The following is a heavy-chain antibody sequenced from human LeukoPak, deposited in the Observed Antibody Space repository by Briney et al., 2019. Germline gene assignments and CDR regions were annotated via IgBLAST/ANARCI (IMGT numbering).Heavy chain of an antibody. CDR3: AGADSSGYYGIDY. J-gene: IGHJ4*02. Sequence: GESLKISCRGSGYSFTSYWIGWVRQMPGRGLEWMGIIYPGDSDTRYSPSFQGQVTISADKSISTAYLQWSSLKASDTAMYYCAGADSSGYYGIDYWGQGTLVTVSS. CDR2: IYPGDSDT. V-gene: IGHV5-51*01. CDR1: GYSFTSYW. D-gene: IGHD3-22*01.